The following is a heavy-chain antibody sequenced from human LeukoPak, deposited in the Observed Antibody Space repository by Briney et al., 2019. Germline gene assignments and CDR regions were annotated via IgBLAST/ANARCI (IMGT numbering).Heavy chain of an antibody. D-gene: IGHD2-2*01. CDR3: ARDTGSSCSSTSCYEIDY. Sequence: GGSLRLSCAASGFTFRNYAMHWVRQAPGKGLEWVAVISYDGTNEYYADSVKGRFTISRDNSKNTLYLQMNSLRAEDTAMYYCARDTGSSCSSTSCYEIDYWGQGTLVTVSS. CDR1: GFTFRNYA. J-gene: IGHJ4*02. CDR2: ISYDGTNE. V-gene: IGHV3-30-3*01.